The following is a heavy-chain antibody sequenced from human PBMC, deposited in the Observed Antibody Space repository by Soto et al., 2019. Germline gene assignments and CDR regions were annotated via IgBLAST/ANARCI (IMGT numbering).Heavy chain of an antibody. CDR1: GYTFTSYY. V-gene: IGHV1-46*01. J-gene: IGHJ6*02. CDR2: INPSGGST. Sequence: ASVKVSCKASGYTFTSYYMHWVRQAPGQGLEWMGIINPSGGSTSYAQKFQGRVTMTRDTSTSTVYMELSSLRSEDTAVYYCATLYCSGGSCYDYYGMDVWGQGTKVTVSS. CDR3: ATLYCSGGSCYDYYGMDV. D-gene: IGHD2-15*01.